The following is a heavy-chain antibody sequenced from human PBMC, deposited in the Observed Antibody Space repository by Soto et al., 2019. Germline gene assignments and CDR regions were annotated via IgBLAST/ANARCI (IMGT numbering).Heavy chain of an antibody. D-gene: IGHD4-17*01. Sequence: GGSLRLSCAASGFTFSSDGMRWVRQAPGEGLEWVAVIWYDGSNKYYADSVKGRFTISRDNSKNTLYLQMNSLRAEDTAVYYCARGFAPDYGDYFFDYWGQGTLVTVSS. CDR1: GFTFSSDG. CDR2: IWYDGSNK. J-gene: IGHJ4*02. CDR3: ARGFAPDYGDYFFDY. V-gene: IGHV3-33*01.